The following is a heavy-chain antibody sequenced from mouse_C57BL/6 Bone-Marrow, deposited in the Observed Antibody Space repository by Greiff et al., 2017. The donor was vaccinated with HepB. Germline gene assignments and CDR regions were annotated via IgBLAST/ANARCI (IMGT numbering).Heavy chain of an antibody. CDR2: IRNKANNHAT. J-gene: IGHJ4*01. CDR1: GFTFSDAW. CDR3: ARDYYYDSSPHYYAMDY. Sequence: EVKLQESGGGLVQPGGSMKLSCAASGFTFSDAWMDWVRQSPEKGLEWVAEIRNKANNHATYYAESVKGRFTISRDDSKSSVYLQMNSLRAEDTGIDYCARDYYYDSSPHYYAMDYWGQGTSVTVSS. V-gene: IGHV6-6*01. D-gene: IGHD1-1*01.